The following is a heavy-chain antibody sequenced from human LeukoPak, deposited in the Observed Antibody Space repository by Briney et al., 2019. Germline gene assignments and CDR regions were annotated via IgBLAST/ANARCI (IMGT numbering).Heavy chain of an antibody. J-gene: IGHJ4*02. V-gene: IGHV1-18*01. CDR2: ISAYNGNT. CDR1: GYTFTGYG. D-gene: IGHD2-2*01. CDR3: ARHGRFRSSTSSFDY. Sequence: ASVKVSCKASGYTFTGYGISWVRQAPGQGLERMGWISAYNGNTNYAQKLQGRVTMTTDTSTSTAYMELRSLRSDDTAVYYCARHGRFRSSTSSFDYWGQGTLVTVSS.